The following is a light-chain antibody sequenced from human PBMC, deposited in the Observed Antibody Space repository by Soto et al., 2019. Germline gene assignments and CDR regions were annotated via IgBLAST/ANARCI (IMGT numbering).Light chain of an antibody. V-gene: IGKV3-15*01. Sequence: EIVMTQSPATLSVSPGQRSTLSCRARQSVSSNLAWYQQKPGQAPRLLIYGASTRATGIPARFSGSGSGTEFTLTISSLQSEDFAVDYCQQYNNWPPITFGQGTRLEIK. CDR1: QSVSSN. J-gene: IGKJ5*01. CDR3: QQYNNWPPIT. CDR2: GAS.